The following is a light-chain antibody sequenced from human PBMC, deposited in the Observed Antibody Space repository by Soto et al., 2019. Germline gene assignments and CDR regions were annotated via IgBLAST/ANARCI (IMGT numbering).Light chain of an antibody. CDR1: SGHSSYA. V-gene: IGLV4-69*01. CDR2: LNSDGSH. CDR3: QTWGTGIHV. Sequence: QPVLTQSPSASASLGASVKLTCTLSSGHSSYAIAWHQLQPEKGPRYLMKLNSDGSHNKGDGIPDRFSGSTSGAERYLTISSLQSEDEADYYCQTWGTGIHVFGAGTQLTVL. J-gene: IGLJ7*01.